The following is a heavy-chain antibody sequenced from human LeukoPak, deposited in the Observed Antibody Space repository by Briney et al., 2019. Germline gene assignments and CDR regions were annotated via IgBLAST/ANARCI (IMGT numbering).Heavy chain of an antibody. V-gene: IGHV1-8*01. CDR1: GYTFTSYD. J-gene: IGHJ5*02. D-gene: IGHD3-10*01. CDR2: MNPNSGNT. CDR3: AKGLWFVEFDP. Sequence: APVKVSCKASGYTFTSYDINWVRQAPGQGLEWMGWMNPNSGNTDYAQKFQGRVTMTRNTSISTAYMELSSLRSEDTAVYYCAKGLWFVEFDPWGQGTLVTVSS.